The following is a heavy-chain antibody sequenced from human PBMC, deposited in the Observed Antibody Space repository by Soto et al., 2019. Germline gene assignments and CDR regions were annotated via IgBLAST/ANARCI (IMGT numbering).Heavy chain of an antibody. Sequence: SETLSLTCAVSGGSISSSNCWSCVRQPPGKGLEWIGEIYHSGSTNYNPSLKSRVTISVDKSKNQFSLKLSSVTAADTAVYYCARDSGRGGDGLNYWGQGTLVTVSS. D-gene: IGHD2-21*01. V-gene: IGHV4-4*02. CDR3: ARDSGRGGDGLNY. J-gene: IGHJ4*02. CDR2: IYHSGST. CDR1: GGSISSSNC.